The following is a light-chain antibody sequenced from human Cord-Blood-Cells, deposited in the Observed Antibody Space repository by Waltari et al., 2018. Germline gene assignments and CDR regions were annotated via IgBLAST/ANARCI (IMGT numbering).Light chain of an antibody. J-gene: IGLJ3*02. V-gene: IGLV2-23*01. Sequence: QSALTQPASVSGSPGQSITISCTGTSSDVGSYNLVSWYQQHPGKAPELMIYEGSKRPSGVSKRFSGSKSGNTASLTISGLQAEDEADYYGCSYAGSSTWVFGGGTKLTVL. CDR1: SSDVGSYNL. CDR2: EGS. CDR3: CSYAGSSTWV.